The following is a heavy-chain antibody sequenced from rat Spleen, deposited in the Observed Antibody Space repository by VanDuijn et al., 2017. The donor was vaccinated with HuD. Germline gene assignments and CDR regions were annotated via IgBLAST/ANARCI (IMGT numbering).Heavy chain of an antibody. CDR2: ISYDGSST. D-gene: IGHD1-12*01. CDR1: GFTFSNYY. Sequence: EVQLVESGGGLVQPGRSMKLSCAASGFTFSNYYMAWVRQAPTKGLEWVAFISYDGSSTYYRDSVKGRFTISRDNAKITLYLQMDSLRSEDTATYYCTRGYAHYWGQGVMVTVSS. J-gene: IGHJ2*01. V-gene: IGHV5-20*01. CDR3: TRGYAHY.